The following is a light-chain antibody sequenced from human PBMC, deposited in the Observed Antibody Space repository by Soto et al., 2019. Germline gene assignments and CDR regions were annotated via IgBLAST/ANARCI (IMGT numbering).Light chain of an antibody. CDR1: QSVITN. V-gene: IGKV3-15*01. J-gene: IGKJ1*01. CDR3: QQYNTFLWT. Sequence: EIVMTQSPATLSVSPGERATLSCRASQSVITNLAWYQQKPGQAPRLLIYGASTRAAIIPARFSGSGSGTEFTLTISSLQLDDFATYYCQQYNTFLWTFGQGTKVDIK. CDR2: GAS.